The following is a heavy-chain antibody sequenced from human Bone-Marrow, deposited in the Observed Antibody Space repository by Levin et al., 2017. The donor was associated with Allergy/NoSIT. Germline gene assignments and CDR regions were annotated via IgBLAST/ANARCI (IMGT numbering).Heavy chain of an antibody. J-gene: IGHJ4*02. V-gene: IGHV3-30*03. CDR2: ISYDGSDK. Sequence: PGGSLRLSCAASGFTFSSYGMHWVRQAPDKGLEWVAFISYDGSDKTYADSVKGRFTISRDRSKNTLYLQMNSLRAEDTAVYHCARVYTSYYFDYWGRGTLVTVSS. D-gene: IGHD2-2*01. CDR3: ARVYTSYYFDY. CDR1: GFTFSSYG.